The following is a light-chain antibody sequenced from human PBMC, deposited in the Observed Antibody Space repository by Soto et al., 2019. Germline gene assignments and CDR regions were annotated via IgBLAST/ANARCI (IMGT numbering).Light chain of an antibody. CDR1: RSKIGSQV. Sequence: QSVLTQPPSASGAPGQSVTISCSGSRSKIGSQVVQWFQHLPGRAPKLLMQNNNERPSGVPDRFSGSKSGTSASLAISGLQSEDEADYYCAAWDDSLNGPVFGGGTKLTVL. V-gene: IGLV1-44*01. CDR3: AAWDDSLNGPV. J-gene: IGLJ2*01. CDR2: NNN.